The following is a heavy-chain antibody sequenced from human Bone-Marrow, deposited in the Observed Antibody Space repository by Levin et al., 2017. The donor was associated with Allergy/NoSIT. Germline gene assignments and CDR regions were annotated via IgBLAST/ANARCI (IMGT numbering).Heavy chain of an antibody. Sequence: GESLKISCTASGYSFTSYGISWVRQAPGQGLEGVGWISAYSGNTKYAQKLQGRVTMTTDTSTSAAYMELRSLRSDDTAIYYCARALGFSSAWYVDYWGQGTLVTVSS. V-gene: IGHV1-18*01. D-gene: IGHD3-22*01. J-gene: IGHJ4*02. CDR3: ARALGFSSAWYVDY. CDR1: GYSFTSYG. CDR2: ISAYSGNT.